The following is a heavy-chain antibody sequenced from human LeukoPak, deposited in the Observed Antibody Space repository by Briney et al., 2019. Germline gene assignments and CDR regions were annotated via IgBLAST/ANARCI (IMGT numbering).Heavy chain of an antibody. CDR3: AKGSAGGRPYYFDY. J-gene: IGHJ4*02. D-gene: IGHD6-13*01. V-gene: IGHV3-23*05. Sequence: GGSLRLSCAASGFSFSSYATSWVRQAPGKGLEWVSAIDSSGSYTWYDDSVKGRFTISRDNSKNTLYLQMNSLRAEDTAVYYCAKGSAGGRPYYFDYWGQGTLVPVSS. CDR2: IDSSGSYT. CDR1: GFSFSSYA.